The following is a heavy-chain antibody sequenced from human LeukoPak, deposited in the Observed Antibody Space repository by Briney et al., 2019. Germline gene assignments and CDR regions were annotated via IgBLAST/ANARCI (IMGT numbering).Heavy chain of an antibody. CDR1: GFTFSSYA. CDR3: AKDPGYSSGWYYVY. Sequence: GGSLRLSCAASGFTFSSYAMSWVRQAPGKGLEWVSAISGSGGSTYYADSVKGRFTISRDSSKNTLYLQMNSLRAEDTAVYYCAKDPGYSSGWYYVYWGQGTLVTVSS. J-gene: IGHJ4*02. V-gene: IGHV3-23*01. CDR2: ISGSGGST. D-gene: IGHD6-19*01.